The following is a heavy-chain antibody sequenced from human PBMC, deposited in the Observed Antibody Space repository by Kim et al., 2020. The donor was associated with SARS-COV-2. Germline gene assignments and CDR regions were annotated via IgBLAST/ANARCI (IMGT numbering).Heavy chain of an antibody. CDR3: ARSKTAYYYGSGTTPVNWFDP. D-gene: IGHD3-10*01. CDR1: GGSISSSSYY. Sequence: SETLSLTCTVSGGSISSSSYYWGWIRQPPGKGLEWIGSIYYSGSTYYNPSLKSRVTISVDTSKNQFSLKLSSVTAADTAVYYCARSKTAYYYGSGTTPVNWFDPWGQGTLVTVSS. CDR2: IYYSGST. V-gene: IGHV4-39*01. J-gene: IGHJ5*02.